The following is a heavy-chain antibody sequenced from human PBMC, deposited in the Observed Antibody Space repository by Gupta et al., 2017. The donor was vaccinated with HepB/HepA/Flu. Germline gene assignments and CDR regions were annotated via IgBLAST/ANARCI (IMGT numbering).Heavy chain of an antibody. D-gene: IGHD3-22*01. V-gene: IGHV4-39*01. CDR1: GGSITGSLYL. CDR3: ARGSTISYYWGL. J-gene: IGHJ4*02. CDR2: INYVGTT. Sequence: QLQESGPRLLKPSETLSLTCSVSGGSITGSLYLRGWLRQAPGKGLEWIASINYVGTTYYSPSLKSRVTISEDTSKNQFSLKLTSVSAADTAVYYCARGSTISYYWGLWGQGTLVTVSS.